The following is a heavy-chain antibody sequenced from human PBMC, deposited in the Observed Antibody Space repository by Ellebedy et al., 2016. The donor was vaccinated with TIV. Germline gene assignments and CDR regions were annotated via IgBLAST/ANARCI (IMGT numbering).Heavy chain of an antibody. J-gene: IGHJ4*02. D-gene: IGHD6-19*01. V-gene: IGHV3-30*04. Sequence: GESLKISCAASGFTFSDYALHWVRQAPGKGLEWVTVISHDGGNEYYADSMKGRFTISRDNSKNTLSLQMNSLRSEDTAVYYCARTPSPPSTSGWTRLDFDTWGQGTLVTVSS. CDR2: ISHDGGNE. CDR3: ARTPSPPSTSGWTRLDFDT. CDR1: GFTFSDYA.